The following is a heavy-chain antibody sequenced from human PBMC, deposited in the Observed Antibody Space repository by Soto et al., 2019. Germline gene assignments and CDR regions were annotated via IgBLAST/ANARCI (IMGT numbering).Heavy chain of an antibody. D-gene: IGHD2-15*01. CDR3: ARHESIVVVTAARALDI. CDR1: GGSISSYSHY. CDR2: IYYNGDT. J-gene: IGHJ3*02. Sequence: PSETLSLTCSVSGGSISSYSHYWVWIRQPPGKGLECIGNIYYNGDTYYNPSLKSRVTISVDTSKNQFSVQLNSVTAADTAVYYCARHESIVVVTAARALDIWGQGTMVTVSS. V-gene: IGHV4-39*01.